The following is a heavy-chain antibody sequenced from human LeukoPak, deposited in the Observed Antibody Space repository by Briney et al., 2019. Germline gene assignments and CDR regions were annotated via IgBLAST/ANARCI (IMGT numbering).Heavy chain of an antibody. V-gene: IGHV4-39*01. D-gene: IGHD4-17*01. CDR1: GGSISSSSYY. Sequence: PSETLSLTCTVSGGSISSSSYYWGWIRQPPGKGLEWIGSIYYSGSTYYNPSLKSRVTISVDTSKNQFSLKLSSVTAADTAVYYCARQGGDYGSEYFQHWGQGTLVTVSS. CDR3: ARQGGDYGSEYFQH. CDR2: IYYSGST. J-gene: IGHJ1*01.